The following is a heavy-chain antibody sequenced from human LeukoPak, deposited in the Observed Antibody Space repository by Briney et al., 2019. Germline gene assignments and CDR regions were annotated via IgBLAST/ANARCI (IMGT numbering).Heavy chain of an antibody. D-gene: IGHD3-3*01. Sequence: PSETLSLTCTVSSYSISRGYYWGWIRQSPGKGLEWIGNIHHGGSTSYNPSLKSRVTISLDMSKNQFSLKLSSVTAADTAVYYCVREGPVRFLEQIDYWGQGTLVTVSS. J-gene: IGHJ4*02. CDR1: SYSISRGYY. CDR2: IHHGGST. V-gene: IGHV4-38-2*02. CDR3: VREGPVRFLEQIDY.